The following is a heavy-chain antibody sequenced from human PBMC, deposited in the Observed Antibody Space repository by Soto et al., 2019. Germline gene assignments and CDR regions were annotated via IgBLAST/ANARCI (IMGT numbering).Heavy chain of an antibody. D-gene: IGHD1-26*01. V-gene: IGHV3-23*01. Sequence: PGGSLRLSCVASGFPFTTHALAWVRQAPWKGLDWVSSINPTGGRAYYADSVEGRFAISRDNSENTLYLHMNDLGGDDTAIYYCARVRATGFSLFYYGMDVWGQGTSVTVSS. J-gene: IGHJ6*02. CDR1: GFPFTTHA. CDR2: INPTGGRA. CDR3: ARVRATGFSLFYYGMDV.